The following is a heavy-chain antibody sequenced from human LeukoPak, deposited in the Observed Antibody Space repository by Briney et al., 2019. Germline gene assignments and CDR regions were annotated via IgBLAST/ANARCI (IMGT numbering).Heavy chain of an antibody. J-gene: IGHJ6*02. V-gene: IGHV1-2*06. D-gene: IGHD3-3*01. Sequence: ASVKVSCKASGYTFTGYYIHWVRQAPGQGLEWMGRINPNNGGTNYAQKFQGRVTMTRDMSMSTAYMELSSLRSEDTAVYYCARGKGWRAHYYYYGMDVWGQGITVTVSS. CDR3: ARGKGWRAHYYYYGMDV. CDR2: INPNNGGT. CDR1: GYTFTGYY.